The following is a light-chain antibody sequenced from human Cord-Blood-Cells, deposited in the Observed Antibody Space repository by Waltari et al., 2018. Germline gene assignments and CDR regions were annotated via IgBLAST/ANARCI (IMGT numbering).Light chain of an antibody. V-gene: IGKV1-39*01. CDR2: AAS. J-gene: IGKJ2*03. Sequence: QMTQSPSSLSASVGDSVTITCRASQSISSYLNWYQQKPGKAPKLLIYAASSLQSGVPSRFSGSGSGTDFTLTISSLQPEDFATYYCQQSYSTPYSFGQGTKLEIK. CDR1: QSISSY. CDR3: QQSYSTPYS.